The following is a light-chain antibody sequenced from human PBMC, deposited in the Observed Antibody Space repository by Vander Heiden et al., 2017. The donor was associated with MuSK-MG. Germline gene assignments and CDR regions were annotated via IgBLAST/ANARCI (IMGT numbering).Light chain of an antibody. CDR2: EVN. V-gene: IGLV2-8*01. CDR1: SSDVGGYNY. J-gene: IGLJ2*01. Sequence: QSALTQPPPASGSPGRSVTIPCTVTSSDVGGYNYVSWYQQHPGTATKLIIYEVNKRPAGVPGRFSGSKSGNTASLTVSGLQAEDEADYYCSSSAGSNNLGFGGGTKLTVL. CDR3: SSSAGSNNLG.